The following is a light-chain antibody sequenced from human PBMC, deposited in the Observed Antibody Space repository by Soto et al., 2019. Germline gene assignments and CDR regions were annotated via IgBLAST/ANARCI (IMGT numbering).Light chain of an antibody. CDR1: QSISNY. CDR2: AAS. V-gene: IGKV1-39*01. CDR3: QQSYRTPLT. J-gene: IGKJ4*01. Sequence: DIQMTQSPSSLSASVGDRVTITCRASQSISNYLNWYQRKPGKAPEFLIYAASSLQSGVPSRFNGSGSGTDFTLTISSLQPEDFATYYCQQSYRTPLTFGGGTKVDIK.